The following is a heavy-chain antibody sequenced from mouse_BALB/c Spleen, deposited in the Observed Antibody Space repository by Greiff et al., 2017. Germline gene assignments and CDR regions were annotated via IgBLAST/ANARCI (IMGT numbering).Heavy chain of an antibody. CDR1: GFTFSSYG. D-gene: IGHD2-4*01. CDR2: ISSGGSYT. CDR3: ARRKDYDDAMDY. J-gene: IGHJ2*01. Sequence: EVQLQESGGDLVKPGGSLKLSCAASGFTFSSYGMSWVRQTPDKRLEWVATISSGGSYTYYPDSVKGRFTISRDNAKNTLYLQMSSLKSEDTAMYYCARRKDYDDAMDYWGQGTTLTVSS. V-gene: IGHV5-6*01.